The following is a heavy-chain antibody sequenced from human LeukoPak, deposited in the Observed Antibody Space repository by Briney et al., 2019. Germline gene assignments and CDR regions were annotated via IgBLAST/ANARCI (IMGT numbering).Heavy chain of an antibody. CDR1: GGSINSHY. CDR2: IFNTGNT. J-gene: IGHJ4*02. D-gene: IGHD3-10*01. CDR3: ASRPADTTWYGVFDY. Sequence: SETLSLTCSVSGGSINSHYWSWIRQPPGKRLEWIGYIFNTGNTNYNPSLASRVTMSVDTSRAQFFLRLSPVTAADTAIYYCASRPADTTWYGVFDYWRQGTPVTVSS. V-gene: IGHV4-59*11.